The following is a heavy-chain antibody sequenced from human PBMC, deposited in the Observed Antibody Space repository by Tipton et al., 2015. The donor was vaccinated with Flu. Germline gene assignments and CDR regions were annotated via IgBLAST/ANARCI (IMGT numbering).Heavy chain of an antibody. CDR1: GGSISGSSYQ. CDR2: IYYSGDT. Sequence: TLSLTCTVSGGSISGSSYQWGWIRQPPGKGLEWIGTIYYSGDTWSNPSLKSRLTISVDTSNNQFSLRLTSVTAADTAVYYCARLGKTHYYWGQGTLVTVSS. D-gene: IGHD1-26*01. V-gene: IGHV4-39*01. J-gene: IGHJ4*02. CDR3: ARLGKTHYY.